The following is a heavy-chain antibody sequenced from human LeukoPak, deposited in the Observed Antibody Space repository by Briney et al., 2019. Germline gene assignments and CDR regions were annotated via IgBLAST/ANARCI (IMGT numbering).Heavy chain of an antibody. Sequence: ASVKVSCKASGGTFSSYAISWVRQAPGQGLEWMGGIIPIFGTANYAQKFQGRVTITADKSTSTAYMELSSLRSEDTAVYYCARDYGANIAFDIWGQGTMVTVSS. D-gene: IGHD2/OR15-2a*01. V-gene: IGHV1-69*06. CDR3: ARDYGANIAFDI. CDR1: GGTFSSYA. CDR2: IIPIFGTA. J-gene: IGHJ3*02.